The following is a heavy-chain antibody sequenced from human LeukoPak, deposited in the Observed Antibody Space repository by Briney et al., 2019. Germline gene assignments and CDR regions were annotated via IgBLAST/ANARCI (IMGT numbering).Heavy chain of an antibody. CDR1: GGSISSSSYY. CDR2: IYYSGST. CDR3: ATQSPPAAAFDY. Sequence: KPSETLSLTCTVSGGSISSSSYYWGWIRQPPGKGLEWIGSIYYSGSTYYNPSLKSRVTISVDTSKNQFSLKLSSVTAADTAVYYCATQSPPAAAFDYWGQGTLVTVSS. D-gene: IGHD6-13*01. V-gene: IGHV4-39*01. J-gene: IGHJ4*02.